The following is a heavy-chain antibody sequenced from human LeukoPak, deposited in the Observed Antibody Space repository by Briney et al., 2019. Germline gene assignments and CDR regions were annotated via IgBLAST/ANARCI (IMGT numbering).Heavy chain of an antibody. D-gene: IGHD2-2*01. CDR2: VYPGDSDT. J-gene: IGHJ3*02. CDR1: GYTFTSYW. V-gene: IGHV5-51*01. Sequence: GKSLKISCKGSGYTFTSYWIGWVRQMPGKGLEWMGIVYPGDSDTRYSPSFQGQVTISADKSISTAYLQWSSLKASDTAMYYCARLVQGYQTDAFDIWGQGTMVTVSS. CDR3: ARLVQGYQTDAFDI.